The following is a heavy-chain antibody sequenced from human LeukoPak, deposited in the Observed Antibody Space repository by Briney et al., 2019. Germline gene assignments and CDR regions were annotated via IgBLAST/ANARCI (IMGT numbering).Heavy chain of an antibody. D-gene: IGHD1-26*01. Sequence: GAALKISYKGSGSSFTTYWIAWVRPMPGKGLEWMGIIYPGDSDTKYSPSFQGQVTISADRSISTSYLQLNSLRASDTAMYYCARLGGTYYVAYWGQGTLVTVSS. J-gene: IGHJ4*02. CDR3: ARLGGTYYVAY. CDR2: IYPGDSDT. V-gene: IGHV5-51*01. CDR1: GSSFTTYW.